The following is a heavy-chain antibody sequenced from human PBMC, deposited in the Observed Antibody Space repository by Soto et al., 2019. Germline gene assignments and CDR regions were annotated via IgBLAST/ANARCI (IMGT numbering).Heavy chain of an antibody. CDR3: ATGSWTEPGGWFDP. Sequence: EVQLVESGGGVVRPGGSLRLSCAASGFTFDDYGMNWVREASGKGLEWISGINYNGGSTGYADSVKGRFTISRDNAKNSLYLQMNSLSAEDTALYYFATGSWTEPGGWFDPWGQRHLVTVSS. D-gene: IGHD1-1*01. CDR2: INYNGGST. CDR1: GFTFDDYG. J-gene: IGHJ5*02. V-gene: IGHV3-20*04.